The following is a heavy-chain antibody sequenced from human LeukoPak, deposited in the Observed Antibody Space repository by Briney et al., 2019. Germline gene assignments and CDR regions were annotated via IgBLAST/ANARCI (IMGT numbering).Heavy chain of an antibody. CDR1: GFTFSSYA. D-gene: IGHD5-24*01. CDR3: ARGLGWLQSDDY. CDR2: ISYDGNNK. V-gene: IGHV3-30-3*01. J-gene: IGHJ4*02. Sequence: PGGSLRLSCAASGFTFSSYAMHWVRQAPGKGLEGVAVISYDGNNKYYADSVKGRFTISRDNSKNTLYLQMNSLRAEDTAVYYCARGLGWLQSDDYWGQGTLVTVSS.